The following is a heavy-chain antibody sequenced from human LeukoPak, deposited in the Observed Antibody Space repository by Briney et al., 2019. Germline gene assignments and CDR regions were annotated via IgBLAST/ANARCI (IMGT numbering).Heavy chain of an antibody. D-gene: IGHD6-19*01. CDR3: AREAISGWYPIIDY. CDR2: IYYSGST. J-gene: IGHJ4*02. CDR1: GGSISSYY. V-gene: IGHV4-59*01. Sequence: SETLSLTCTVSGGSISSYYWSWIRQPPGKGLEWIGYIYYSGSTNYNPSLKSRVTISVDTSKNQFSLKLSSVTAADTAVYYCAREAISGWYPIIDYWGQGTLVTVSS.